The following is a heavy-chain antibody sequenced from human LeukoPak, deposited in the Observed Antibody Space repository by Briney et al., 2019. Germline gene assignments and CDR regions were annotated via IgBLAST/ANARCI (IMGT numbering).Heavy chain of an antibody. CDR2: ISWNSGSM. Sequence: GGSLRLSCAASGFTFDDYAMHWVRQPPGKGLEWVSGISWNSGSMAYADSVKGRFTISRDNAKNSLYLQMNSLRGEDMALYYCVRRGMNDAFDIWGQGTMVVVSS. V-gene: IGHV3-9*03. CDR1: GFTFDDYA. CDR3: VRRGMNDAFDI. J-gene: IGHJ3*02. D-gene: IGHD3-10*01.